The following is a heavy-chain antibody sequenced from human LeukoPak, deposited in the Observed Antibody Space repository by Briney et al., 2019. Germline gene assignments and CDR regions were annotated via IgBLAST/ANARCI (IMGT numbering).Heavy chain of an antibody. D-gene: IGHD1-26*01. CDR1: GYTFTGYY. CDR3: ARDTFPGGWELFSYYYYYMDV. V-gene: IGHV1-2*02. CDR2: INPNSGGT. J-gene: IGHJ6*03. Sequence: RWASVKVSCKASGYTFTGYYMHWVRQAPGQGLEWMGWINPNSGGTNYAQKFQGRVTMTRDTSISTAYMELSRLRSDDTAVYYCARDTFPGGWELFSYYYYYMDVWGKGTTVTVSS.